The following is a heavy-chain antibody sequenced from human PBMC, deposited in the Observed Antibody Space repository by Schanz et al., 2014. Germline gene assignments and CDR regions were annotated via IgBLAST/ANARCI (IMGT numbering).Heavy chain of an antibody. CDR1: GFTFSSHW. J-gene: IGHJ3*02. V-gene: IGHV3-74*02. D-gene: IGHD3-10*01. CDR2: INSVGSNT. CDR3: AKGRFGELSAFDI. Sequence: EVHLLESGGGLAQPGGSLRLSCAASGFTFSSHWMHWVRQDPGKGLVWVARINSVGSNTDYADSVKGRFTISRDNSKNTLYLQMNSLRAEDTAVYYCAKGRFGELSAFDIWGQGTMVTVSS.